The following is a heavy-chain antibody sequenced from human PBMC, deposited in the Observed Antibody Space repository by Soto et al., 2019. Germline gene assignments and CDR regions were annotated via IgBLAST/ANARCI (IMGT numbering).Heavy chain of an antibody. CDR2: ISGSGGST. V-gene: IGHV3-23*01. J-gene: IGHJ4*02. Sequence: GGSLRLSCAASGFTFSSYAMSWVRQAPGKGLEWVSAISGSGGSTYYADSVKGRFTISRDNSKNTLYLQMNSLRAEDTAVYYCAKGREKYSSSSPYSDYWGPGPLVTVSS. CDR1: GFTFSSYA. D-gene: IGHD6-6*01. CDR3: AKGREKYSSSSPYSDY.